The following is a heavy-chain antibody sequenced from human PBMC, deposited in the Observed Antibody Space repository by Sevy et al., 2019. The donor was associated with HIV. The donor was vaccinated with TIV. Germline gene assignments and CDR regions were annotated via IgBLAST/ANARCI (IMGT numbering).Heavy chain of an antibody. J-gene: IGHJ6*02. Sequence: VSVKVSCKASGYTFSNYALNWVRQAPGHGLEWMGWINTNAGNPAYAQGFTGRFVFSLDTSVSTAYLQIISLKAEDTAVYFCARRKFSFNYNFWSGSDYYAMDVWGQGTTVTVSS. CDR1: GYTFSNYA. CDR2: INTNAGNP. CDR3: ARRKFSFNYNFWSGSDYYAMDV. D-gene: IGHD3-3*01. V-gene: IGHV7-4-1*02.